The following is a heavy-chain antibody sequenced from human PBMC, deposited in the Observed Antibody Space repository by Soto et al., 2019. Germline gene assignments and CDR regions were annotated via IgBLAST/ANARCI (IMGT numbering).Heavy chain of an antibody. CDR2: IKQDGSEK. V-gene: IGHV3-7*03. CDR1: GFTFSSYW. Sequence: PGGSLRLSCAASGFTFSSYWMSWVRQAPGKGLEWVANIKQDGSEKYYVDSVKGRFTISRDNAKNSLYLQMNGLRAEDTAVYYCARLTTFDAFDIWGQGTMVTVSS. D-gene: IGHD4-17*01. J-gene: IGHJ3*02. CDR3: ARLTTFDAFDI.